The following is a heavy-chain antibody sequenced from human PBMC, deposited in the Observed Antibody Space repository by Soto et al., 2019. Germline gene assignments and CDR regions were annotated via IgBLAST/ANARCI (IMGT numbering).Heavy chain of an antibody. J-gene: IGHJ4*02. CDR2: IKSKTDGGTT. CDR3: TIDHGYYDFWSGYSRLFDY. Sequence: GGSLRLSCAASGFTFSNAWMSWVRQAPGKGLEWVGRIKSKTDGGTTDYAAPVKDRFTISRDDPKNTLYLQMNRLKTVDTAVYYCTIDHGYYDFWSGYSRLFDYWGQGTLVTVSS. D-gene: IGHD3-3*01. V-gene: IGHV3-15*01. CDR1: GFTFSNAW.